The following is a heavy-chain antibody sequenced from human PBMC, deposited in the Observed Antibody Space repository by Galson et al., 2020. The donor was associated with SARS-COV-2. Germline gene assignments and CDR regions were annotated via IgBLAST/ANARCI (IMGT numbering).Heavy chain of an antibody. D-gene: IGHD4-17*01. V-gene: IGHV4-59*08. CDR3: ARGRTVTTVDAFDI. CDR2: VYYTGST. CDR1: GGPIGTYY. Sequence: SETLSLPCTASGGPIGTYYWSWIRQPPGKGLEWIGYVYYTGSTSYNPSLKSRVTISVDTSKKQFSLKLNSVTAADTAVYYCARGRTVTTVDAFDIWGRGRMVTVSS. J-gene: IGHJ3*02.